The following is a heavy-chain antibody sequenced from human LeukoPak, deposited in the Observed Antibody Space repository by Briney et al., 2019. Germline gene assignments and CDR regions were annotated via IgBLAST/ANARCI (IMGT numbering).Heavy chain of an antibody. D-gene: IGHD6-13*01. CDR3: AKVRQFTAATGAGLDY. V-gene: IGHV3-33*03. J-gene: IGHJ4*02. CDR1: GFTFSNYG. Sequence: GRSLRLSCAASGFTFSNYGMHWVRQTPGKGLDWVAVIWHDGSIKYYADSVRGRFTISRDNSMNTVYLQMSSLRAEDTAVYYCAKVRQFTAATGAGLDYWGQGTLVTVSS. CDR2: IWHDGSIK.